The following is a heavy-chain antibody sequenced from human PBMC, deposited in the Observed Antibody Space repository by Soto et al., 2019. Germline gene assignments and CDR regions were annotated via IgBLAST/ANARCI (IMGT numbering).Heavy chain of an antibody. Sequence: SGPTLVNPTETLTLTCTVSGFSLSNARMGVSWIRQPPGKALEWLAHIFSNDEKSYSTSLKSRLTISKDTSKSQVVLTMTNMDPVDTATYYCARTRRSDFWSRTPSYYYGMDVWGPATTLTVSS. CDR3: ARTRRSDFWSRTPSYYYGMDV. J-gene: IGHJ6*02. D-gene: IGHD3-3*01. V-gene: IGHV2-26*01. CDR2: IFSNDEK. CDR1: GFSLSNARMG.